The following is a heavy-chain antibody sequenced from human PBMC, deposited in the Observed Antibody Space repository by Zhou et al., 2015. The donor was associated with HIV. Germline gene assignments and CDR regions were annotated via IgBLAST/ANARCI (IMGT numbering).Heavy chain of an antibody. J-gene: IGHJ2*01. CDR2: IIPISGIV. V-gene: IGHV1-69*17. CDR1: GVTFSTYG. Sequence: QVQLVQSGTEVKKPASSVKVSCRASGVTFSTYGFNWVRQAPGQGLEWMGLIIPISGIVNYAQKFQGRVTMTADKSTTTAYMDLRSLKSEDTAVYYCARERGGATRPEWRYFDLWGRGTLVTVSS. CDR3: ARERGGATRPEWRYFDL. D-gene: IGHD6-6*01.